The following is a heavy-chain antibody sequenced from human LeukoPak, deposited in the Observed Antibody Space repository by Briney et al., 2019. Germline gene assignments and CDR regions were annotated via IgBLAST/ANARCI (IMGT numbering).Heavy chain of an antibody. V-gene: IGHV3-21*01. CDR2: ISSSTTYI. Sequence: GGSLRLSCAASGFTFSSYSMNWVRQAPGKGLEWVSSISSSTTYIYYADSVKGRFTISRDNAKNSLYLQMSSLRAEDTAVYYCARDVGYWYFDLWGRGTLVTVSS. D-gene: IGHD2-15*01. CDR3: ARDVGYWYFDL. CDR1: GFTFSSYS. J-gene: IGHJ2*01.